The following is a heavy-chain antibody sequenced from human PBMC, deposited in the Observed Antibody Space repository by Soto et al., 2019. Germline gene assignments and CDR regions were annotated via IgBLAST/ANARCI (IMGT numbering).Heavy chain of an antibody. Sequence: EVQLVESGGGLVKPGGSLRLSCAGSGFNFTSYTMNWVRQTPGRGLEWVSSISSSNRYIYYTDSVKGGFTISRDDAKNSLYLQMDSLRADDTAVYYCARDRCRGGSCYRTYAFDIWGQGTRVTVSS. V-gene: IGHV3-21*01. CDR3: ARDRCRGGSCYRTYAFDI. CDR2: ISSSNRYI. CDR1: GFNFTSYT. D-gene: IGHD2-15*01. J-gene: IGHJ3*02.